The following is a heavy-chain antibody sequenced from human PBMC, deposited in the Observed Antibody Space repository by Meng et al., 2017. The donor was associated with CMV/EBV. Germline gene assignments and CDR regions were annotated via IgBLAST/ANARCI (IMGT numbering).Heavy chain of an antibody. V-gene: IGHV1-18*01. J-gene: IGHJ6*02. CDR1: GYTFTSYG. D-gene: IGHD6-19*01. Sequence: ASVKVSCKASGYTFTSYGISWVRQAPGQGLEWMGWISAYNGNTNYAQKLQGRVTMTTDTSTSTAYMELRSLRSDDTAVYYCARDGGQWPGGSKYYYYYGMDVWGQGTTVTVSS. CDR3: ARDGGQWPGGSKYYYYYGMDV. CDR2: ISAYNGNT.